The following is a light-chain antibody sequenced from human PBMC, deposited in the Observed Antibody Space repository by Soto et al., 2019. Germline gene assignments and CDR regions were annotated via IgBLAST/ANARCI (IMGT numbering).Light chain of an antibody. CDR3: CSYAGSYTWV. CDR1: SSEVGGYNY. CDR2: DVS. Sequence: QSALTQPRSVSGSPGQSVTISCTGTSSEVGGYNYVSWYQQHPGKAPKLMIYDVSKRPSGVPDRFSGSKSGNTASLTISGLQAEDVADYYCCSYAGSYTWVFGGGTKLTVL. J-gene: IGLJ2*01. V-gene: IGLV2-11*01.